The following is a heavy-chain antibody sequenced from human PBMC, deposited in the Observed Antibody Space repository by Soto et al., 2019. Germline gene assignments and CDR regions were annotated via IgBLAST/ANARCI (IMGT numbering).Heavy chain of an antibody. V-gene: IGHV4-59*01. J-gene: IGHJ6*02. CDR2: ISYTGSA. D-gene: IGHD4-17*01. Sequence: SETLSLTCTVSGGSINYSYWTWIRQPPGKGLEWIGYISYTGSANYNASLKSRLTISVDTSKNQFSLKLSSVTAADTTLYYCARVNYGDYYYGMDVWGQGTTVTVSS. CDR1: GGSINYSY. CDR3: ARVNYGDYYYGMDV.